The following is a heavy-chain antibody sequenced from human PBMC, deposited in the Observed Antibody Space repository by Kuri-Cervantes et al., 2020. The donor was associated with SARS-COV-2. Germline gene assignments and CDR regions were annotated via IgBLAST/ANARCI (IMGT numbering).Heavy chain of an antibody. J-gene: IGHJ4*02. CDR2: IYPGDSDT. CDR3: ARAVSGVSNPYYFDY. V-gene: IGHV5-51*01. Sequence: GESLKISCKVSGYSFTNYWIGWVRQMPGKGLEWMGIIYPGDSDTRYRPSFQGRVTISADTSIGTAYLRWSSLRASDTAIYYCARAVSGVSNPYYFDYWGPGTLVTDSS. D-gene: IGHD3-10*01. CDR1: GYSFTNYW.